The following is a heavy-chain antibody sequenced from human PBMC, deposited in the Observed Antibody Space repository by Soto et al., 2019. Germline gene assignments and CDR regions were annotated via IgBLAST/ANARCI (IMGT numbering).Heavy chain of an antibody. CDR2: INSDGSST. J-gene: IGHJ5*02. Sequence: EVQLVESGGGLVQPGGSLRLSCAASGFTFSTYWMRWVRQAPGKGLVWVSRINSDGSSTYYADSVKGRFTISRDNAKNTLYLPMNSLRAEDTAVYYCSNWFDPWGQGTLVTVSS. CDR1: GFTFSTYW. V-gene: IGHV3-74*01. CDR3: SNWFDP.